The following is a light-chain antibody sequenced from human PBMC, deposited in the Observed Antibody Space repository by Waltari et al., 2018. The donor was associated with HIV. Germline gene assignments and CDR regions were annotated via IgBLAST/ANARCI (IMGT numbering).Light chain of an antibody. CDR3: SSYTSSNLV. CDR1: SSDVGSYNR. CDR2: EVS. V-gene: IGLV2-18*02. Sequence: QSALTQPPSESGSPGQSVTISCTGSSSDVGSYNRVSWYQQPPGTPPKLMIYEVSNLPSGVPDRFSGSKSGNTASLIISGLQAEDEADYYCSSYTSSNLVFGGGTKLTVL. J-gene: IGLJ2*01.